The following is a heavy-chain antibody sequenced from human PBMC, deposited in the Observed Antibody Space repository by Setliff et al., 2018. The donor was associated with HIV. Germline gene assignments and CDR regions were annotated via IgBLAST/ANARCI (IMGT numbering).Heavy chain of an antibody. Sequence: SETLSLTCTVSGGSISSHYWSWIRQPPGKGLEWIGHIYTSGSTNYNPSLKSRVTISVDKSKNQFSLKLRSVTAADTAVYYCARTLIAAAGTFDYWGQGTLVTVSS. CDR3: ARTLIAAAGTFDY. CDR2: IYTSGST. CDR1: GGSISSHY. J-gene: IGHJ4*02. V-gene: IGHV4-4*08. D-gene: IGHD6-13*01.